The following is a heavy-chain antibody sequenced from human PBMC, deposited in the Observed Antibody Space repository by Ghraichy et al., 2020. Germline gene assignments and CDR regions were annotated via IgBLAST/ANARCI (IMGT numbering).Heavy chain of an antibody. V-gene: IGHV3-7*01. D-gene: IGHD1-26*01. J-gene: IGHJ3*02. CDR1: GFTFSSYW. CDR3: ASVIADSGSYWIPNWVAFDI. Sequence: GGSLRLSCAASGFTFSSYWMSWVRQAPGKGLEWVANIKQDGSEKYYVDSVKGRFTISRDNAKNSLYLQMNSLRAEDTAVYYCASVIADSGSYWIPNWVAFDIWGQGTMVTVSS. CDR2: IKQDGSEK.